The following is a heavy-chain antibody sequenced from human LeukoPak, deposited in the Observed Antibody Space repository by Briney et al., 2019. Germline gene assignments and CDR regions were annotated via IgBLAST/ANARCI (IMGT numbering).Heavy chain of an antibody. CDR2: IWYDGIKK. Sequence: GGSLRLSCTASGFTFSDHGIHWVRQAPGKGLEWVAVIWYDGIKKYYADSVKGRFTVSRDNSKNTIYLQMNSLRAEDTAVYYCARDFAYGSASYDNLDDFCFDYWGQGTLVTVSS. CDR1: GFTFSDHG. CDR3: ARDFAYGSASYDNLDDFCFDY. V-gene: IGHV3-33*01. D-gene: IGHD3-10*01. J-gene: IGHJ4*02.